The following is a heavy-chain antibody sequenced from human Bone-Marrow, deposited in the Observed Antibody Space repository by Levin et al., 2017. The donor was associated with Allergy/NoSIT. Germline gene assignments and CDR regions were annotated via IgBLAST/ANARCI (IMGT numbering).Heavy chain of an antibody. CDR1: GLTFSNYA. J-gene: IGHJ4*02. CDR2: ISGTGGTT. V-gene: IGHV3-23*01. CDR3: AKDGFYCSGGTCYCFDY. Sequence: PGGSLRLSCAASGLTFSNYAMSWVRQTPEKGLEWVSGISGTGGTTYYADSVKGRFTISRDNSKNTLYLQMNSLRAEDTAIYYCAKDGFYCSGGTCYCFDYWGQGALVTVSS. D-gene: IGHD2-15*01.